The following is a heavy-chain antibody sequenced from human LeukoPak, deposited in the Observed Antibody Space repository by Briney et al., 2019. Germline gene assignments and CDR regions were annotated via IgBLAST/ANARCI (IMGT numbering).Heavy chain of an antibody. CDR1: GFTLSSYT. CDR2: SSWSSSTI. J-gene: IGHJ4*02. Sequence: GGSLRLSCAASGFTLSSYTMNWVRQAPGKGLEWVSYSSWSSSTIYYADSVKGRFTISRDNAKNSLYLQMNSLRAEDTAEYYCARDPPRGDFWSGAGRYYFDYWGQGTLVTVSS. CDR3: ARDPPRGDFWSGAGRYYFDY. D-gene: IGHD3-3*01. V-gene: IGHV3-48*01.